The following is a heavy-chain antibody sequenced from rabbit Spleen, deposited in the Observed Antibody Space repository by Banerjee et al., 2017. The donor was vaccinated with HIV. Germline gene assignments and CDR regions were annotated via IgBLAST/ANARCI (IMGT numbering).Heavy chain of an antibody. V-gene: IGHV1S45*01. CDR2: IYTSSGST. D-gene: IGHD6-1*01. Sequence: EQLEESGGGLVKSEGSLTLTCKASGVSLNDKDVMCWVRQAPGKGLEWIACIYTSSGSTYYASWAKGRFTISKTSSTTVTLQMTSLTAADTATYFCAREDIAYTYGYAGITYAMGRFNLWGPGTLVTVS. CDR1: GVSLNDKDV. CDR3: AREDIAYTYGYAGITYAMGRFNL. J-gene: IGHJ4*01.